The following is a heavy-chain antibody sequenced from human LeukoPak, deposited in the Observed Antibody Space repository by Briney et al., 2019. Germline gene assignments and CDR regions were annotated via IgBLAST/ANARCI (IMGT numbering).Heavy chain of an antibody. CDR1: GLTFSSYA. J-gene: IGHJ4*02. CDR3: EGTYYYDSSDDY. CDR2: ITGHGTST. Sequence: PGGSLRLSCAASGLTFSSYAMNWVRQTPGKGLEWVSSITGHGTSTYYANSVKGRFTISRDNSKNTLYLQMNSLRAEDTAVYYCEGTYYYDSSDDYWGQGTLVTVSS. D-gene: IGHD3-22*01. V-gene: IGHV3-23*01.